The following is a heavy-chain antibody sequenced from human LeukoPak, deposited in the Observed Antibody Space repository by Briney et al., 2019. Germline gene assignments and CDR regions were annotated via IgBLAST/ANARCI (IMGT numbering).Heavy chain of an antibody. CDR2: IRSKAYGGTT. J-gene: IGHJ4*02. Sequence: GGSLRLSCAASGFTFSSYGMHWVRQAPGKGLEWVGFIRSKAYGGTTEYAASVKGRFTISRDDTKSIAYLQMNSLKTEDTAVYYCARGRYCSGGSCYGARWGQGTLVTVSS. D-gene: IGHD2-15*01. V-gene: IGHV3-49*04. CDR3: ARGRYCSGGSCYGAR. CDR1: GFTFSSYG.